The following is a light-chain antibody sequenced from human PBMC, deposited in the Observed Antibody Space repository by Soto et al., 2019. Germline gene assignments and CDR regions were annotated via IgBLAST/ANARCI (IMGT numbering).Light chain of an antibody. V-gene: IGLV1-40*01. J-gene: IGLJ2*01. Sequence: QSVLTQPPSVSDAPGQRVTISCTGSSSNVGAGYDVHWYQQLPGTAPKLLIYGNSNRPSGVPDRFSGSKSGTSASLAITGLQAEDEADYYCQSYDSSLSGSVVFGGGTKLTVL. CDR2: GNS. CDR1: SSNVGAGYD. CDR3: QSYDSSLSGSVV.